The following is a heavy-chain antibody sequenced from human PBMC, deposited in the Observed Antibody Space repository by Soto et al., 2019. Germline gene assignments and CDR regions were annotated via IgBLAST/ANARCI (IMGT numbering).Heavy chain of an antibody. V-gene: IGHV4-4*02. CDR2: TYHSGTT. CDR1: GDSINPSHW. Sequence: QVQLRESGPGLVRPSGTLSLTCAVYGDSINPSHWWSWVRQPPGQGLAWIGETYHSGTTNYNPSLKSRVTISMDKSKNLFSLKLNSVTAADTALYFCARQTNSSPASGPNWFDPWGQGALVTVSS. J-gene: IGHJ5*02. CDR3: ARQTNSSPASGPNWFDP. D-gene: IGHD6-19*01.